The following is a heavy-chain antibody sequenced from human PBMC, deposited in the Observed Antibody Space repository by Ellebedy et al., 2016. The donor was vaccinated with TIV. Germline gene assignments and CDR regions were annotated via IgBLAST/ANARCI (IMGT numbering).Heavy chain of an antibody. Sequence: GSLRLSXTVSGDSISSSSDYWVWIRQPPGKGPEWIGTISNRDRTDYNPSLKSRVFILVDASKNQLFLKLTSVTAADTAVYYCATFNQYYTYLGVWGKGTTVIVSS. D-gene: IGHD1-14*01. CDR2: ISNRDRT. CDR3: ATFNQYYTYLGV. J-gene: IGHJ6*03. CDR1: GDSISSSSDY. V-gene: IGHV4-39*01.